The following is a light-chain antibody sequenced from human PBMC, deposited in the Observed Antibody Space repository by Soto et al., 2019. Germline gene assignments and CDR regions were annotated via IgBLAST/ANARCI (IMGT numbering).Light chain of an antibody. CDR2: DNN. J-gene: IGLJ2*01. Sequence: QSVLTQPPSVSAAPGQKVAISCSGSSSNIGNNYVSWYQQLPGTAPKLLIYDNNKRPSGIPDRFSGSKSGTSATLGITELQTGDEADYYCGTWDSGLSAVVFGGGTQLTVL. CDR1: SSNIGNNY. V-gene: IGLV1-51*01. CDR3: GTWDSGLSAVV.